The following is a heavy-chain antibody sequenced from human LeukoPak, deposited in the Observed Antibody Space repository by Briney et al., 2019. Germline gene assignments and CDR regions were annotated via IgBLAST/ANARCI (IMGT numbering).Heavy chain of an antibody. CDR2: ISSSSSYI. D-gene: IGHD4-17*01. V-gene: IGHV3-21*01. CDR3: AKGSDDTVATEYFDY. CDR1: GFTFSSYS. J-gene: IGHJ4*02. Sequence: GGSLRLSCAASGFTFSSYSMNWVRPAPGKGLEWVSSISSSSSYIYYADSVKGRFTISRDNAKNSLYLQMNSLRAEDTAGYYCAKGSDDTVATEYFDYWGQGTLVTVSS.